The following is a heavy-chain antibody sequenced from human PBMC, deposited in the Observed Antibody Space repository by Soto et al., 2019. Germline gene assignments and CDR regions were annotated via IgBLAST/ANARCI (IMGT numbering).Heavy chain of an antibody. CDR2: IYYSGTA. CDR3: ARDYYGSGSYLSEDIYYYYGMDV. D-gene: IGHD3-10*01. CDR1: VGSISIYY. J-gene: IGHJ6*02. V-gene: IGHV4-59*13. Sequence: SETLSLTCTVCVGSISIYYWSWVLQRLGKGLEWSGYIYYSGTATYNPSLRSRVTISVDTSKNQFSLRLSSVTASDTAVYYCARDYYGSGSYLSEDIYYYYGMDVWGQGTTVTVSS.